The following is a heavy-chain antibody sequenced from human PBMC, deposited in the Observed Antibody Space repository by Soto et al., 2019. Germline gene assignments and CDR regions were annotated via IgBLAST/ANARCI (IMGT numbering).Heavy chain of an antibody. CDR2: IKSKSYGGTT. CDR3: ARAPRGWDNILFFDY. D-gene: IGHD3-10*01. Sequence: GGSLRLSCAVSGFTFSSYGMHWFRQAPGKGLQWVGFIKSKSYGGTTEYAASVKGRFTISRDDSKSIAYLQMNSLETDDTAVFYCARAPRGWDNILFFDYWGQGALVTVSS. V-gene: IGHV3-49*03. CDR1: GFTFSSYG. J-gene: IGHJ4*02.